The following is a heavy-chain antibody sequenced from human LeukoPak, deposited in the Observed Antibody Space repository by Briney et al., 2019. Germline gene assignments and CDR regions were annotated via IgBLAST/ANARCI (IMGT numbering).Heavy chain of an antibody. J-gene: IGHJ4*02. D-gene: IGHD1-7*01. CDR1: GFTFSSYW. CDR2: IKQDGSEK. CDR3: GGNYDYFDY. Sequence: PGGSLRLSCAASGFTFSSYWMSWVRQAPGKGLEWVANIKQDGSEKYYVDSVKGRFTISKDNPKNSLYLQMNRLRAEDTGVYYRGGNYDYFDYWGQGTLVTVSS. V-gene: IGHV3-7*01.